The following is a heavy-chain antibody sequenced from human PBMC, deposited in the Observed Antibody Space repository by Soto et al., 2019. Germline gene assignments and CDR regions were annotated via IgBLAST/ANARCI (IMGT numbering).Heavy chain of an antibody. J-gene: IGHJ5*02. Sequence: QVHLVESGGGVVQPGRSLRLSCVASGFIFSSYTMHWVRRAPGKGLEWVAVTSQNGNNKVYADSVKGRFTISRDTSTNTLYLQMNSLRAEDTAVYYWARAPYYDSGGSATWFDPWGQGTLVTVSS. CDR2: TSQNGNNK. D-gene: IGHD3-22*01. CDR1: GFIFSSYT. V-gene: IGHV3-30-3*01. CDR3: ARAPYYDSGGSATWFDP.